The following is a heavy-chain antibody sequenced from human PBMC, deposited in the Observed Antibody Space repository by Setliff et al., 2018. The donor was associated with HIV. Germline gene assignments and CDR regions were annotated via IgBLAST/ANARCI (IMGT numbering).Heavy chain of an antibody. V-gene: IGHV1-3*04. J-gene: IGHJ4*02. CDR2: INTVNGNT. CDR3: AREPAGSGSGSFGF. CDR1: GYIFTMYT. D-gene: IGHD3-10*01. Sequence: ASVKVSYKASGYIFTMYTMHWVRQAPGQRLEWMGRINTVNGNTKYSQNFQGRVTITRDTSANTANMELSSLRSEDTAVYYCAREPAGSGSGSFGFWGQGTLVTVS.